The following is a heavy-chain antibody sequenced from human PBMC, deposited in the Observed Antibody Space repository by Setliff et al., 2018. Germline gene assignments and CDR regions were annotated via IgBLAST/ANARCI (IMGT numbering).Heavy chain of an antibody. V-gene: IGHV1-69*05. Sequence: ASVKVSCKASGDTFRSYGISWVRQAPGQGLEWMGGTIPMFGSTSYAQKFQGRFTIITDEPTTTAYMELSSLGSEDTAVYYCVREGVDTRSSTDYRYYMDVWGKGTTVTVSS. D-gene: IGHD5-18*01. J-gene: IGHJ6*03. CDR2: TIPMFGST. CDR1: GDTFRSYG. CDR3: VREGVDTRSSTDYRYYMDV.